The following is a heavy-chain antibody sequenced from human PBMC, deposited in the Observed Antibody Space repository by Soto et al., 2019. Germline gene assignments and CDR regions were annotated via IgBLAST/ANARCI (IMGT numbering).Heavy chain of an antibody. D-gene: IGHD6-13*01. V-gene: IGHV3-7*01. CDR2: IKQDGSEK. Sequence: GGSLRLFCAASGFTFSSYWMSWVRQAPGKGLEWVANIKQDGSEKYYVDSVKGRFTISRDNAKNSLYLQMNSLRAEDTAVYYCARDSIAAAGIFDYWGQGTLVTVSS. J-gene: IGHJ4*02. CDR1: GFTFSSYW. CDR3: ARDSIAAAGIFDY.